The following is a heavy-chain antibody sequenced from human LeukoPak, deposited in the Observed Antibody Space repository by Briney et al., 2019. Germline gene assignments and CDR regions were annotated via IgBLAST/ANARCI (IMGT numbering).Heavy chain of an antibody. CDR1: GFTFTNYA. CDR2: ISSSGSTI. Sequence: GGSLRLSCAASGFTFTNYAMSWVRQAPGKGLEWVSYISSSGSTIYYADSVKGRFTISRDNAKNSLYLQMNSLRAEDTAVYYCAELGITMIGGVWGKGTTVTISS. V-gene: IGHV3-48*03. CDR3: AELGITMIGGV. D-gene: IGHD3-10*02. J-gene: IGHJ6*04.